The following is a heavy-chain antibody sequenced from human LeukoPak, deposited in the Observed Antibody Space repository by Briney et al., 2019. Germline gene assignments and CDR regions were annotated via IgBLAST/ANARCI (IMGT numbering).Heavy chain of an antibody. J-gene: IGHJ4*02. V-gene: IGHV3-23*01. CDR1: GFTFSRYD. CDR3: ARVLVEWGPPGY. D-gene: IGHD3-3*01. CDR2: ISGSGGST. Sequence: GGSLRLSCAASGFTFSRYDMSWVRQAPGKGLEWVSAISGSGGSTYYADSVKGRFTISRDNAKNTLYLQMNSLRAEDTAVYYCARVLVEWGPPGYWGQGTLVTVSS.